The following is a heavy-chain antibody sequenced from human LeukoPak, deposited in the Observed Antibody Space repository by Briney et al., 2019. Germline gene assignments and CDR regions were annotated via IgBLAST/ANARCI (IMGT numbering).Heavy chain of an antibody. CDR3: ARVMITFGGVIVAFDY. D-gene: IGHD3-16*02. V-gene: IGHV1-2*02. Sequence: ASVKVSCKASGYTFTGYYMHWVRQAPGQGREWMGWINPNSGGTNYAQKFQGRVTMTRDTSISTAYMELSRLRSDDTVVYYCARVMITFGGVIVAFDYWGQGTLVTVSS. CDR2: INPNSGGT. J-gene: IGHJ4*02. CDR1: GYTFTGYY.